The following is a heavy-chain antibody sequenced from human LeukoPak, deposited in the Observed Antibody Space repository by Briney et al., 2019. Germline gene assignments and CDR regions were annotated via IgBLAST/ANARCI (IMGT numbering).Heavy chain of an antibody. CDR1: GLTFSSYE. Sequence: PGGSLRLSCAASGLTFSSYEMNWVRQAPGKGLEWVSYISSSGSTIYYADSVKGRFTISRDNAKNSLYLQMNSLRAEDTAVYYCARLDEWRLYDYWGQGTLVTVSS. CDR2: ISSSGSTI. D-gene: IGHD2-2*02. V-gene: IGHV3-48*03. J-gene: IGHJ4*02. CDR3: ARLDEWRLYDY.